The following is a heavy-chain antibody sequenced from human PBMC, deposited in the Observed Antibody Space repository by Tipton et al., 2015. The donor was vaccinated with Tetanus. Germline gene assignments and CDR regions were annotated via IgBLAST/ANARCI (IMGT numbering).Heavy chain of an antibody. CDR1: GYNFRNNG. CDR2: ISNDASHI. J-gene: IGHJ5*02. Sequence: SLRLSCVASGYNFRNNGMHWVRQAPGKGLEWVAVISNDASHIYYADSVRGRFTMSRENNKNTVHLQMNSLRPDDTAVYYCVREDIVLRIYAVLDLWGQGTLVTVSS. CDR3: VREDIVLRIYAVLDL. D-gene: IGHD2-15*01. V-gene: IGHV3-30*03.